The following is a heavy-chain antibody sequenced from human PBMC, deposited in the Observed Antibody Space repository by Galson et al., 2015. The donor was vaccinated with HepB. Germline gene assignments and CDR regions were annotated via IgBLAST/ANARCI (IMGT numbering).Heavy chain of an antibody. Sequence: AEVKEPGESLKISCKGSGYSFTSYWIGWVRQMPGKGLEWMGIIYPGDSDTRYSPSFQGQVTISADKSISTAYLQWSSLKASDTAMYYCARGALIYCSGGSCYSGSLKWFDPWGQGTVVTVSS. V-gene: IGHV5-51*03. CDR1: GYSFTSYW. J-gene: IGHJ3*01. CDR3: ARGALIYCSGGSCYSGSLKWFDP. D-gene: IGHD2-15*01. CDR2: IYPGDSDT.